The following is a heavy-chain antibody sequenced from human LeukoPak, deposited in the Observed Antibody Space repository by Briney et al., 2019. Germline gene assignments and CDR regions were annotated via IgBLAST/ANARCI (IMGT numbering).Heavy chain of an antibody. CDR2: ISAYNGNT. V-gene: IGHV1-18*01. CDR3: ARVVVVAATQSWFDP. CDR1: GYTFTSYG. D-gene: IGHD2-15*01. Sequence: ASVKVSCKASGYTFTSYGISWVRQAPGQGLEWMGWISAYNGNTNYAQKLQGRVTMTTDTSTSTAYMELRSLRSDDTAVYYCARVVVVAATQSWFDPWGQGTLVTVSS. J-gene: IGHJ5*02.